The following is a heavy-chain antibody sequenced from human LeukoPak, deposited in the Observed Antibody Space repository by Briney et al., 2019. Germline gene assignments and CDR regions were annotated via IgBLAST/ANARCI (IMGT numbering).Heavy chain of an antibody. CDR3: ARDSSPYSATTYYDALDM. D-gene: IGHD1-1*01. CDR2: INGDGDGK. J-gene: IGHJ3*02. Sequence: SGGSLRLSCAGSGFSFRRFWMTWVRQAPGRGLEWVANINGDGDGKRYADSVKDRFTISSDNARSLVFLQIHSLRDEDTALYYCARDSSPYSATTYYDALDMWGQGTMVTVSS. CDR1: GFSFRRFW. V-gene: IGHV3-7*01.